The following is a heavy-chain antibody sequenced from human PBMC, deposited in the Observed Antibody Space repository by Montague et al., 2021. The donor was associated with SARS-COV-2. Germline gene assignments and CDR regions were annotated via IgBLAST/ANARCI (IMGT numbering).Heavy chain of an antibody. CDR2: IWYDGSNK. D-gene: IGHD4-17*01. J-gene: IGHJ3*02. Sequence: SLRLSYAASGFTFTSYGMHWVRQAPGKGLEWAAVIWYDGSNKHYADSVKGRFTISRDNSKNTLYLQMNSLRAEDTAVYYCARESGFGDHGNAFDIWGQGTMVTVSS. V-gene: IGHV3-33*01. CDR3: ARESGFGDHGNAFDI. CDR1: GFTFTSYG.